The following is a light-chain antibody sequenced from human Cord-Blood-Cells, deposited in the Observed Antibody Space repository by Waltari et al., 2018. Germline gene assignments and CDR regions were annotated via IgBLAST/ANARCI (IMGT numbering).Light chain of an antibody. CDR2: WAS. CDR3: QQYYSTPPYT. CDR1: QSVLYSSNNKNY. J-gene: IGKJ2*01. Sequence: DIVMTQSPDSLAVSLGERATINCKSSQSVLYSSNNKNYLAWYQQKPGQPPKLLIYWASTRESWVPDRFSGSGSVTDFTLTISSLQAEDVAVYYCQQYYSTPPYTFGQGTKLEIK. V-gene: IGKV4-1*01.